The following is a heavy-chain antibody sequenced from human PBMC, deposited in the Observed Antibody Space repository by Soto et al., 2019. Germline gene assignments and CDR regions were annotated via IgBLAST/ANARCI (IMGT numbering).Heavy chain of an antibody. V-gene: IGHV3-74*01. D-gene: IGHD3-10*01. J-gene: IGHJ6*03. CDR2: INSDGSST. CDR1: GFTFSSYW. Sequence: GGALRLSCAASGFTFSSYWMHWVRQAPGKGLVWVSRINSDGSSTSYADSVKGRFTISRDNAKNTLYLQMNSLRAEDTAVYYCAREGTAILWFGELERYMDVWGKGTTVTVSS. CDR3: AREGTAILWFGELERYMDV.